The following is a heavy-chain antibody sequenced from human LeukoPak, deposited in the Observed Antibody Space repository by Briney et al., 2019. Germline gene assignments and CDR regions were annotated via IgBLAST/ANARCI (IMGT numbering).Heavy chain of an antibody. V-gene: IGHV3-23*01. J-gene: IGHJ4*02. CDR1: GFTFSSYA. Sequence: PGESLRLSCAASGFTFSSYAMSWVRQAPGKGLEWVAAISGSGGSTYYADSVKGRFTISRDNSKNTLYLQMNSLRAEDTAVYYCAKGKLELLWFGESGWGQGTLVTVSS. CDR2: ISGSGGST. D-gene: IGHD3-10*01. CDR3: AKGKLELLWFGESG.